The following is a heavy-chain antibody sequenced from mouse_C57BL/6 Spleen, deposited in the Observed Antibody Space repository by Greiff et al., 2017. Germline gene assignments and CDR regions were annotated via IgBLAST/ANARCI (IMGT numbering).Heavy chain of an antibody. CDR3: AREELTGHFDY. CDR2: IHPNSGST. Sequence: QVQLQQPGAELVKPGASVKLSCKASGYTFTSYWMHWVKQRPGQGLEWIGMIHPNSGSTNYNEKFKSKATLTVDKSSSTAYMQLSSLTSEDSAVYYCAREELTGHFDYWGQGTTLTVSS. CDR1: GYTFTSYW. V-gene: IGHV1-64*01. J-gene: IGHJ2*01. D-gene: IGHD4-1*01.